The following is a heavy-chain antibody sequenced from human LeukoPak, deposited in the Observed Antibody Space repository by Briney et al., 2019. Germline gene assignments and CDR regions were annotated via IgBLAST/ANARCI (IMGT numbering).Heavy chain of an antibody. Sequence: GGSLRLSCAASGFTFSSYAMHWVRQAPGKGLEWVAVISYDGSNKYYADSVKGRFTISRDNSKNTLYLQMNSLRAEDTAVYYCARDLRAAGDYWGQGTLVTVSS. CDR2: ISYDGSNK. CDR1: GFTFSSYA. CDR3: ARDLRAAGDY. J-gene: IGHJ4*02. V-gene: IGHV3-30-3*01. D-gene: IGHD2-15*01.